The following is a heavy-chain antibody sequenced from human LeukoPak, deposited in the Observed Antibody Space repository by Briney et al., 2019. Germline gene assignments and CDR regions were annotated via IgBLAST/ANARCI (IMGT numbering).Heavy chain of an antibody. Sequence: ASVKVSCKVSGYTLTELSMHWVRQAPGKGLEWMGGFDPEDGETIYAQKFQGRVTMTEDTSTDTAYTELSSLRSEDTAVYYCATAGDYEGLFDYWGQGTLVTVSS. CDR3: ATAGDYEGLFDY. V-gene: IGHV1-24*01. J-gene: IGHJ4*02. CDR2: FDPEDGET. CDR1: GYTLTELS. D-gene: IGHD4-17*01.